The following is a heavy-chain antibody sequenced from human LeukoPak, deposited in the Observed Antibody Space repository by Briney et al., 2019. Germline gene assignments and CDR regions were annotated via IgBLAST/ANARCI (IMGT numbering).Heavy chain of an antibody. D-gene: IGHD6-13*01. J-gene: IGHJ6*02. CDR1: GGSFSGYY. CDR3: ARVKTAGPWGYYYYGMDV. CDR2: IYYSGST. V-gene: IGHV4-59*01. Sequence: SETLSLTCAVYGGSFSGYYWSWIRQPPGKGLEWIGYIYYSGSTNYNPSLKSRVTISVDTSKNQFSLKLSSVTAADTAVYYCARVKTAGPWGYYYYGMDVWGQGTTVTVSS.